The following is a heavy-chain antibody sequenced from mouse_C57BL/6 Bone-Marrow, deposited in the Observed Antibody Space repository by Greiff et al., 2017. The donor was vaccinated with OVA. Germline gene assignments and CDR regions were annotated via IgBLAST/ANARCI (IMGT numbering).Heavy chain of an antibody. D-gene: IGHD2-4*01. Sequence: EVKLVESGGGLVQSGRSLRLSCATSGFTFSDFYMEWVRQAPGKGLEWIAASRNKANDYTTEYSASVKGRFIVSRDTSQSILYLQMNALRAEDTAIYYCARDAEGDYDWYFDVWGTGTTVTVSS. J-gene: IGHJ1*03. CDR1: GFTFSDFY. CDR2: SRNKANDYTT. V-gene: IGHV7-1*01. CDR3: ARDAEGDYDWYFDV.